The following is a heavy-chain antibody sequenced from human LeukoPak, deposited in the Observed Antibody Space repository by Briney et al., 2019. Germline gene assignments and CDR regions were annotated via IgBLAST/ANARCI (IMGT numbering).Heavy chain of an antibody. CDR2: ISDYNGNT. CDR3: ARGSFGYCSGGSCSWFDP. CDR1: GYTFTSYG. D-gene: IGHD2-15*01. V-gene: IGHV1-18*01. Sequence: SVKVSCKASGYTFTSYGISWVRQAPGQGLEWMGWISDYNGNTKYAQKLQGRVTMTTDTSTSTAYMELRSLRSDDTAVYYCARGSFGYCSGGSCSWFDPWGQGTLVIVSS. J-gene: IGHJ5*02.